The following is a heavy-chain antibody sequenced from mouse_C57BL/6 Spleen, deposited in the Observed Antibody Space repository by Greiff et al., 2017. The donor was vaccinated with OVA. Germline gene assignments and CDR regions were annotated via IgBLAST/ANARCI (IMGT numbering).Heavy chain of an antibody. CDR3: ALITTVVEGWYFDV. D-gene: IGHD1-1*01. Sequence: EVKLMESGGDLVKPGGSLKLSCAASGFTFSSYGMSWVRQTPDKRLEWVATISSGGSYTYYPDSVKGRFTISRDNAKNTLYLQMSSLKSEDTAMYYCALITTVVEGWYFDVWGTGTTVTVSS. V-gene: IGHV5-6*01. CDR1: GFTFSSYG. CDR2: ISSGGSYT. J-gene: IGHJ1*03.